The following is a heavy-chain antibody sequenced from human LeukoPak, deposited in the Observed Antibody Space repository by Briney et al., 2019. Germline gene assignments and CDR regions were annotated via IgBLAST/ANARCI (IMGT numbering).Heavy chain of an antibody. D-gene: IGHD6-19*01. V-gene: IGHV3-53*01. CDR2: IYSGGST. CDR3: ARDRAVAGTD. J-gene: IGHJ4*02. Sequence: TGGSLRLSCAASGLTVSSNYMSWVRQAPGKGLEWVSVIYSGGSTYYADSVKGRFTISRDNSKNTLYLQMNSLRAEDTAVYYCARDRAVAGTDWGQGTLVTVSS. CDR1: GLTVSSNY.